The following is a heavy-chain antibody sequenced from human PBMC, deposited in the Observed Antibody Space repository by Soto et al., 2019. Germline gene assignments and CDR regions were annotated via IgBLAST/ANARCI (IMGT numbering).Heavy chain of an antibody. Sequence: GGSLRLSCEVSGFTFSMYSMSWVRQSPGKGLEWEAKIPQEGVDGHYADSVKGRFTISRDNGKNSLYLQLNNLRAEDTAVYYCARDHLILPAHDFFYGSDVWGRGATVTVSS. V-gene: IGHV3-7*03. CDR2: IPQEGVDG. CDR1: GFTFSMYS. J-gene: IGHJ6*02. D-gene: IGHD2-21*02. CDR3: ARDHLILPAHDFFYGSDV.